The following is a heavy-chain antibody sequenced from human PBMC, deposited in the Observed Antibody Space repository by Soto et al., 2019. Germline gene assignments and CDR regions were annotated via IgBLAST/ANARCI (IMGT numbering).Heavy chain of an antibody. V-gene: IGHV2-5*02. CDR3: AYSLDASAEDAFHF. CDR1: GFSLTTSGVG. D-gene: IGHD2-2*01. CDR2: IYWDDDK. J-gene: IGHJ3*01. Sequence: QITLKESGPTLVKPTEALTLTCTFSGFSLTTSGVGGGWISQPQGKALEWLALIYWDDDKRYSPSLKNRLTISQETSRTQVVRTTTNLAPVDTALYYLAYSLDASAEDAFHFCGPGTLDTVSS.